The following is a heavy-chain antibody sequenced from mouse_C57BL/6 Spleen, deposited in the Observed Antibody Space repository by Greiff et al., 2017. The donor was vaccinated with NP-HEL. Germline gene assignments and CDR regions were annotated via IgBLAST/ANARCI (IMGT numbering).Heavy chain of an antibody. CDR2: IYPGSGDT. V-gene: IGHV1-66*01. D-gene: IGHD4-1*01. CDR1: GYSFTSYY. J-gene: IGHJ4*01. Sequence: VKLMESGPELVKPGASVKISCKASGYSFTSYYIHWVKRRPGQGLEWIGWIYPGSGDTKYNEKFKGTATLTADTSSSTAYMQLSSLTSEDSAVYYCARSGSYAMDYWGQGTSVTVSS. CDR3: ARSGSYAMDY.